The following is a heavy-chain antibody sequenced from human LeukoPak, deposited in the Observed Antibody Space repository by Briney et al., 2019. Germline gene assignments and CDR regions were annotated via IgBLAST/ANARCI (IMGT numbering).Heavy chain of an antibody. D-gene: IGHD6-13*01. V-gene: IGHV3-9*01. Sequence: GGSLRLSCAASGFSIEDHSMHWVRQAPGKGLEWVSGITWNSGSIQYAESVRGRFTISRDDAENSLYLQLNNLRLKDTAIYYCVKDSEARSSSWFYYFDLWGRGTLVTVSS. CDR3: VKDSEARSSSWFYYFDL. CDR1: GFSIEDHS. CDR2: ITWNSGSI. J-gene: IGHJ2*01.